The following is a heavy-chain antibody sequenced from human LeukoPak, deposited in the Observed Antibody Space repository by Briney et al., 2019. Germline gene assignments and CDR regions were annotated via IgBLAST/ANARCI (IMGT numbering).Heavy chain of an antibody. CDR2: INHSGST. CDR3: ARGGLEQWLVPRIGQEFDY. D-gene: IGHD6-19*01. J-gene: IGHJ4*02. Sequence: PSETLSLTCIVSGGSISSSSYYWGWIRQPPGKGLEWIGEINHSGSTNYNPSLKSRVTISVDTSKNQFSLKLSSVTAADTAVYYCARGGLEQWLVPRIGQEFDYWGQGTLVTVSS. CDR1: GGSISSSSYY. V-gene: IGHV4-39*07.